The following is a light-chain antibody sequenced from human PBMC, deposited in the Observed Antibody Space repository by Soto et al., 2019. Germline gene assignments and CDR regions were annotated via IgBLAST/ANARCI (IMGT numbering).Light chain of an antibody. V-gene: IGKV1-9*01. CDR3: QHLNSYPLT. CDR1: QGISSY. CDR2: AAS. Sequence: DIQLTQSPSFLSASVGDRVTITCRASQGISSYLAWYQQKPGKAPKLLIYAASTLQSGVPSRFSGSRSGTEFTLTISSLQPEDFATDYCQHLNSYPLTFGQGTKVEI. J-gene: IGKJ1*01.